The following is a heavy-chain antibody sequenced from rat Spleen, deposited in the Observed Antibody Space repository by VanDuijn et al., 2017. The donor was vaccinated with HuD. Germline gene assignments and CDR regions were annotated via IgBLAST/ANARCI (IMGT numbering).Heavy chain of an antibody. CDR3: ARGSWYFDF. Sequence: EVQLQESGPGLVKPSQSLSLTCSVTGYSITSGYRWNWIRKFPGNRLEWMGFIDSAGSTNCNPSLKSRISITGDTSKNQFFLQVNSRATEDTATYYCARGSWYFDFWGPGTMVTVSS. D-gene: IGHD5-1*01. V-gene: IGHV3-3*01. CDR2: IDSAGST. CDR1: GYSITSGYR. J-gene: IGHJ1*01.